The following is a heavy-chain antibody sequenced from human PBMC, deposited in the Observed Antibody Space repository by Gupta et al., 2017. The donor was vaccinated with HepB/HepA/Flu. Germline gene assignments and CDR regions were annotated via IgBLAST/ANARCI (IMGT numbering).Heavy chain of an antibody. CDR1: GFTFTNYA. D-gene: IGHD4-17*01. V-gene: IGHV3-23*01. CDR3: AKDPNGDYVGAFDT. CDR2: ITGRGDRT. Sequence: EVQMLESGGGLEQPGGSLRLSSAASGFTFTNYAVTWVRQTPGKGLEWVSAITGRGDRTLYADSVKGRFTISRDNSKNILYLQMNSLRVEDTAIYYCAKDPNGDYVGAFDTWGQGTMVTVSS. J-gene: IGHJ3*02.